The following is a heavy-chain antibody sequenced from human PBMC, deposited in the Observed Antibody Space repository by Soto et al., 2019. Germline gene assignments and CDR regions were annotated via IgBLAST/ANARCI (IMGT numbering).Heavy chain of an antibody. CDR3: TTDLGASSSWYRNYYYYGMDV. J-gene: IGHJ6*02. D-gene: IGHD6-13*01. CDR2: IKSKTDGGTT. Sequence: PGGSLRLSCAASGFTFSNAWMIWVRQAPGKGLEWVGRIKSKTDGGTTDYAAPVKGRFTISRDDSKNTLYLQMNSLKTEDTAVYYCTTDLGASSSWYRNYYYYGMDVWGQGTTVTVSS. CDR1: GFTFSNAW. V-gene: IGHV3-15*01.